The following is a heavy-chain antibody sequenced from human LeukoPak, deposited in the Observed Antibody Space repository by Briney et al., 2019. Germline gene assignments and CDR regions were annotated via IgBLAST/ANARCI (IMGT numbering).Heavy chain of an antibody. Sequence: GGSLRLSCAASGFTFSSYEMNWVRQAPGKGLEWVSAISGSGGSTYYADSVKGRFTISRDNSKNTLYLQMNSQRAADTAVYYCAKDLSGIVGATTGYFDYWGQGTLVTVSS. J-gene: IGHJ4*02. CDR3: AKDLSGIVGATTGYFDY. V-gene: IGHV3-23*01. D-gene: IGHD1-26*01. CDR1: GFTFSSYE. CDR2: ISGSGGST.